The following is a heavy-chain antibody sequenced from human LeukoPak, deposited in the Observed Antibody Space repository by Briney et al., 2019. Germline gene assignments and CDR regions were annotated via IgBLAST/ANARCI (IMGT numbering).Heavy chain of an antibody. V-gene: IGHV3-30*02. CDR1: GFTFSSYG. J-gene: IGHJ3*02. Sequence: PGGSLRLSCAASGFTFSSYGMHWVRQAPGKGLEWVAFIRYDGSHKYYADSVKGRFTISRDNSKNTLYLQMNSLRAEDTAVYYCAKDRGNVLLWFGDAFDIWGQGTMVTVSS. D-gene: IGHD3-10*01. CDR3: AKDRGNVLLWFGDAFDI. CDR2: IRYDGSHK.